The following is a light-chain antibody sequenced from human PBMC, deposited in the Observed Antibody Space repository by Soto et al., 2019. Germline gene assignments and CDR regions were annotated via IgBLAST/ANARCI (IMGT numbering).Light chain of an antibody. CDR1: QSISSY. CDR2: ASS. Sequence: DIQMTQSPSSLSASVGDRVTVTCRASQSISSYLNWYQQKPGKAPKLLIFASSSLQSGVPSRFSGSGSGTDFTLTIGSLQPEDFATYYCQQSYSTPFTFGPGIKVDIK. V-gene: IGKV1-39*01. CDR3: QQSYSTPFT. J-gene: IGKJ3*01.